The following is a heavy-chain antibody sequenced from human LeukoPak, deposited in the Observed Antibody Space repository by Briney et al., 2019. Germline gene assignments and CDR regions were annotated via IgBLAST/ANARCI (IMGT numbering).Heavy chain of an antibody. V-gene: IGHV4-38-2*01. CDR3: ARLTDDSSYY. Sequence: SETLSLTCAVSGYSISSGYYWGWIRQPPGKGLEWIGSIYRSGSTYYNPSLKSRVTISVDTSKNQFSLKLSSVTAADTAVYYCARLTDDSSYYWGQGTLVTVSS. D-gene: IGHD3-22*01. CDR1: GYSISSGYY. J-gene: IGHJ4*02. CDR2: IYRSGST.